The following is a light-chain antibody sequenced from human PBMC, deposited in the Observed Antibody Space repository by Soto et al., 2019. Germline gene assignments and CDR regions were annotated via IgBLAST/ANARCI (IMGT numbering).Light chain of an antibody. V-gene: IGLV1-44*01. CDR1: SSNIGSNT. CDR3: AAWDDSLNGVV. J-gene: IGLJ2*01. Sequence: QSVLTQPPSASGTPGQRVTISCSGSSSNIGSNTVSWYQQLSGTAPKLLIYSNNRRPSGVPDRFSGSKSGTSASLAISGLQSEDEADYYCAAWDDSLNGVVFGGGTKVTVL. CDR2: SNN.